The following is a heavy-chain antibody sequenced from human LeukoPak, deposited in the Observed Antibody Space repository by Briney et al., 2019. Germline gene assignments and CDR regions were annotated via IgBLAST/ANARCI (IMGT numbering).Heavy chain of an antibody. Sequence: SETLSLTCAVSGDSISNSNWWSWVRQPPGKGLEWIGYIFHTGSTNYNPSLKSRVTISVDTSKNQFSLKLSSVTAADTAVYYCARVILLRIAAAGSGGKHNWFDPWGQGTLVTVSS. V-gene: IGHV4-4*02. CDR2: IFHTGST. D-gene: IGHD6-13*01. J-gene: IGHJ5*02. CDR1: GDSISNSNW. CDR3: ARVILLRIAAAGSGGKHNWFDP.